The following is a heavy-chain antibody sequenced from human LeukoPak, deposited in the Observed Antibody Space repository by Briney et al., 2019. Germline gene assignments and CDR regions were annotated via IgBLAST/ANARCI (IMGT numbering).Heavy chain of an antibody. V-gene: IGHV4-38-2*02. CDR3: ARESHYDILTGYWSH. D-gene: IGHD3-9*01. Sequence: PSETLSLTCTVSGYSISSGYYWGWIRQPPGKGLEWIGSIYHSGSTYYNPSLKSRVTISVDTSKNQFSLKLSSVTAADTAVYYCARESHYDILTGYWSHWGQGTLVTVSS. CDR2: IYHSGST. CDR1: GYSISSGYY. J-gene: IGHJ4*02.